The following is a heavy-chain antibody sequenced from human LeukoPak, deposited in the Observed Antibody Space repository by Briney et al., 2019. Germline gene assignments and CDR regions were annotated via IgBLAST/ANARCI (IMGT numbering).Heavy chain of an antibody. J-gene: IGHJ5*02. Sequence: ASVKVSCKASGYTFTGYYMHWVRQAPGQGLEWMGWINPNSGGTNYAQKFQGRVTMTRDTSISTAYMELSRLRSDDTAVYYCARVRNLLRYFDWLSPQFDPWGQGTLVTVSS. CDR2: INPNSGGT. CDR1: GYTFTGYY. D-gene: IGHD3-9*01. CDR3: ARVRNLLRYFDWLSPQFDP. V-gene: IGHV1-2*02.